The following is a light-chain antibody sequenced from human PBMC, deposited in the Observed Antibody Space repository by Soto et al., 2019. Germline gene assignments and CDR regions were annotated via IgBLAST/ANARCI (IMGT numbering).Light chain of an antibody. V-gene: IGKV1-12*01. CDR3: QQASSFPLT. CDR2: SAS. Sequence: QMTQSPSSVSASVGDRVTITCRASQPISSWLAWYQQKPGQPPNLLIYSASTLRSGVPSRFSGSEAGTLFPLTITNLQPEDFATYYCQQASSFPLTCGGGTKVEV. CDR1: QPISSW. J-gene: IGKJ4*01.